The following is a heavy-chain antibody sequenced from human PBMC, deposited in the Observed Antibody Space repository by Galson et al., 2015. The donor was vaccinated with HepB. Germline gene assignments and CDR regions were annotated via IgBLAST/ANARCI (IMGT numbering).Heavy chain of an antibody. Sequence: SLRLSCAASGIRFSEASLTWVRQAPGKGLEWVGRIKGKSDGGTTDYAAPMKGRFTISRDDSENTMYLQMNSLRTEDTAVYYCTTVSHDIGGYYFSHAFDIWGQGTMVTVSS. V-gene: IGHV3-15*01. CDR1: GIRFSEAS. CDR2: IKGKSDGGTT. D-gene: IGHD3-22*01. CDR3: TTVSHDIGGYYFSHAFDI. J-gene: IGHJ3*02.